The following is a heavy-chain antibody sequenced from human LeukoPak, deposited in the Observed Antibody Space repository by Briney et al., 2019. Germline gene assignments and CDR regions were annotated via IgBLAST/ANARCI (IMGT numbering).Heavy chain of an antibody. J-gene: IGHJ6*02. CDR2: IYYSGST. CDR1: GGSISSYY. CDR3: ARGHYYYYGMDV. Sequence: SETLSLTCTVSGGSISSYYWSWIRQPPGKGLEWIGHIYYSGSTNYNPSLKSRVTISVDTSKNQFSLKLSSVTAADTAVYYCARGHYYYYGMDVWGQGTTVTASS. V-gene: IGHV4-59*12.